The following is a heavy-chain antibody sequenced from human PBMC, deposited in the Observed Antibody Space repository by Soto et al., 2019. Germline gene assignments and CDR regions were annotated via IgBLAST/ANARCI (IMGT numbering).Heavy chain of an antibody. J-gene: IGHJ4*02. V-gene: IGHV4-31*03. CDR1: GGSISSGGYY. D-gene: IGHD4-17*01. Sequence: QVQLQESGPGLVKPSQTLSLTCTVSGGSISSGGYYWSWIRQHPGKGLEWIGYIYYSGSTYYNPSLKCRVTISVDTSKNQFSLKLSSVTAADTAVYYCARDNLVGGYGDYVDYWGQGTLVTVSS. CDR2: IYYSGST. CDR3: ARDNLVGGYGDYVDY.